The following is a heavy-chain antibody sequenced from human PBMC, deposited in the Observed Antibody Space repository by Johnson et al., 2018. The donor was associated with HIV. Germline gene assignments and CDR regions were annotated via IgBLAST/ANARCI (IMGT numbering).Heavy chain of an antibody. CDR3: ARDLRDYSDSSGYPYLGLRWAM. J-gene: IGHJ1*01. Sequence: QVQLVESGGGVVQPGKSLTLSCVGSGLSFSNFGIHWVRQAPGKGLEWVSYISSSGSTIYYADSVKGRFTISRDNAKNSLYLQMDSLRAEDTALYYCARDLRDYSDSSGYPYLGLRWAMWG. V-gene: IGHV3-11*01. CDR2: ISSSGSTI. CDR1: GLSFSNFG. D-gene: IGHD3-22*01.